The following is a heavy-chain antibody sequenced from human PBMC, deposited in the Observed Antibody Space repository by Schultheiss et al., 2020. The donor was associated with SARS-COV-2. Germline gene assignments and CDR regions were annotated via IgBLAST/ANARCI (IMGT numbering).Heavy chain of an antibody. J-gene: IGHJ6*02. CDR3: ARDRVLGSGWYPPTRGYYYYYGMDV. V-gene: IGHV3-13*04. CDR1: GFTFSSYA. CDR2: IGTAGDT. D-gene: IGHD6-19*01. Sequence: GGSLRLSCAASGFTFSSYAMSWVRQATGKGLEWVSAIGTAGDTYYQGSVKGRFTISRDNAKNTLYLQMNSLRAEDTAVYYCARDRVLGSGWYPPTRGYYYYYGMDVWGQGTTVTVSS.